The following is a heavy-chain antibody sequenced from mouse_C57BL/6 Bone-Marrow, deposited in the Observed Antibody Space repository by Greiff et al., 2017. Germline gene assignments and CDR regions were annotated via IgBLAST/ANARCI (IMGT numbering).Heavy chain of an antibody. Sequence: EVQLQQSVAELVRPGASVKLSCTASGFNIKNTYMHWVKQRPEQGLEWIGRIDTANGNTKYAPKFQGKATITADKYSNTAYLQLSSLTSDDTAIYYCARNIGPTGSSYWYFDVWGTGTTVTVSS. V-gene: IGHV14-3*01. CDR1: GFNIKNTY. CDR2: IDTANGNT. CDR3: ARNIGPTGSSYWYFDV. D-gene: IGHD1-1*01. J-gene: IGHJ1*03.